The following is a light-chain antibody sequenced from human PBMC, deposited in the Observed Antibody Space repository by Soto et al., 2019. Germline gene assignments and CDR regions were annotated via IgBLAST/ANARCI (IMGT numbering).Light chain of an antibody. Sequence: DIQMTQSPSSLSASVGDRVTMTCRASQGIIDYLAWYQQKPGKAPKLLIYAASTLQSGVPSRFSGTGAGTDFTLTISSLQPEDVATYYWQKYNSAPRTFGQGTKVEIK. CDR2: AAS. V-gene: IGKV1-27*01. CDR3: QKYNSAPRT. CDR1: QGIIDY. J-gene: IGKJ1*01.